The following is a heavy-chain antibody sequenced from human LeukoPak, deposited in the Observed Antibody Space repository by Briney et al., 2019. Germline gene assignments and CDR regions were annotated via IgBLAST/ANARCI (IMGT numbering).Heavy chain of an antibody. CDR2: ISYDGSNK. Sequence: GGSLRLSCAASGFTFSSYTMRWVRQAPGQGLEWVAVISYDGSNKYYADSVKGRFTISRDNSKNTLYLQMNSLRAEDTAVYYCAIPLHYYSWSMDVWGQGTTVTVSS. V-gene: IGHV3-30-3*01. CDR3: AIPLHYYSWSMDV. J-gene: IGHJ6*02. D-gene: IGHD2-2*02. CDR1: GFTFSSYT.